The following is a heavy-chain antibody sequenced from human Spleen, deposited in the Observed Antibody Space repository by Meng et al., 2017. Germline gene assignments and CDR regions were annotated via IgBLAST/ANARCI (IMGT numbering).Heavy chain of an antibody. Sequence: QVQLQESGPGLVKPSQTLSLTCTCSGGSISSGDYYWTWIRQPPGKGLEWIGEIHHSGSTNYNPSLKSRVTISTGTSKNQFSLKLSSVTAADTAVYYCARGAGLLMTVAGGYDFWGQGTLVTVSS. D-gene: IGHD6-19*01. V-gene: IGHV4-30-4*01. CDR1: GGSISSGDYY. CDR2: IHHSGST. CDR3: ARGAGLLMTVAGGYDF. J-gene: IGHJ4*02.